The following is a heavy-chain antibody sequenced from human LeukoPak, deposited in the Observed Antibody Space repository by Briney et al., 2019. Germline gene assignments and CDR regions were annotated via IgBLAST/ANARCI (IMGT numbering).Heavy chain of an antibody. J-gene: IGHJ4*02. CDR3: ARDLVSRSNY. D-gene: IGHD6-6*01. V-gene: IGHV3-30*03. CDR2: ISYDGSNK. Sequence: GGSLRLSCAASGFTFSSYGMHWVRQAPGKGLEWVAVISYDGSNKYYADSVKGRFTISRDNSKNTLYLQMNSLRAEDTAVYYCARDLVSRSNYWGQGTPVTVSS. CDR1: GFTFSSYG.